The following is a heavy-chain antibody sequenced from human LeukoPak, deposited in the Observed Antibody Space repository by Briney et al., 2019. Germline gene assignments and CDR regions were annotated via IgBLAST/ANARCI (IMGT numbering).Heavy chain of an antibody. CDR3: AKARTLSWELQSAFDI. D-gene: IGHD1-26*01. J-gene: IGHJ3*02. Sequence: GGSLRLSCVGSGFTFDFFAMHWVRQAPGKGLEWVSGISWNSDSIGYADSVKGRFTISRDNAKNSLYLQMNSLRAEDTALYYCAKARTLSWELQSAFDIWGQGTMVTVSS. V-gene: IGHV3-9*01. CDR2: ISWNSDSI. CDR1: GFTFDFFA.